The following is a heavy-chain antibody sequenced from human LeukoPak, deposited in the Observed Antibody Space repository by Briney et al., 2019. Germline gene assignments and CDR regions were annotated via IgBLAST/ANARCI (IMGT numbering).Heavy chain of an antibody. CDR3: AKECLPGGFDFDY. D-gene: IGHD3-16*01. CDR1: GFTFSSYG. CDR2: ISYDGSNK. V-gene: IGHV3-30*18. J-gene: IGHJ4*02. Sequence: GGSLRLSCAASGFTFSSYGMHWVRQAPGKGLEWVAVISYDGSNKYYADSVKGRFTISRDNSKNTLYLQMNSLRAEDTAVYYCAKECLPGGFDFDYWGQGTLVTVSS.